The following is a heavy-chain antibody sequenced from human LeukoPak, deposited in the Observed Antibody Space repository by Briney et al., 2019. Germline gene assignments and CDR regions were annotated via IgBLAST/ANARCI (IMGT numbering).Heavy chain of an antibody. CDR3: AKDVTYDSSGIPYYFDY. D-gene: IGHD3-22*01. V-gene: IGHV3-23*01. J-gene: IGHJ4*02. CDR1: GFTFSSYA. CDR2: ISGSGGST. Sequence: GSLRLSCAASGFTFSSYAMSWVRQAPGKGLEWVSAISGSGGSTYYADSVKGRFTISRDNSKNTLYLQMNSLRAEDTAVYYCAKDVTYDSSGIPYYFDYWGQGTLVTVSS.